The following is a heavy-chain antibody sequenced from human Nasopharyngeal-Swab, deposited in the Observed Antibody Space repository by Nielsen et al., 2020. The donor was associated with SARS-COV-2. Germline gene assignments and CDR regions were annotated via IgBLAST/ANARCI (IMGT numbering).Heavy chain of an antibody. J-gene: IGHJ5*02. CDR2: IHYGGGT. V-gene: IGHV4-39*01. CDR1: GGSMSSSGYH. CDR3: VRREYSNRIDP. D-gene: IGHD2/OR15-2a*01. Sequence: SETLSLTCTVAGGSMSSSGYHWGWIRQPPGKGLEWIGSIHYGGGTYYNPSLSRRVTLAVDASRNQFSLTVTSVTAADTALYYCVRREYSNRIDPWGQGTLVTVSS.